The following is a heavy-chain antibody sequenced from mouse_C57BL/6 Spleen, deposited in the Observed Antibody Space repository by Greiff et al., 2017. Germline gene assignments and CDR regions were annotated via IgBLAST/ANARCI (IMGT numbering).Heavy chain of an antibody. J-gene: IGHJ3*01. CDR3: ARAYDGSPWFAY. D-gene: IGHD2-3*01. Sequence: QVHVKQPGAELVRPGSSVKLSCKASGYTFTSYWMDWVKQRPGQGLEWIGNIYPSDSETHYNQKFKDKATLTVDKSSSTAYMQLSSLTSEDSAVYYCARAYDGSPWFAYWGQGTLVTVSA. V-gene: IGHV1-61*01. CDR2: IYPSDSET. CDR1: GYTFTSYW.